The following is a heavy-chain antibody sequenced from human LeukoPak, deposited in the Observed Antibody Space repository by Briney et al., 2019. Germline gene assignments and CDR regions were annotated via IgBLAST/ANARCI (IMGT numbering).Heavy chain of an antibody. Sequence: GGSLRLSCTTSGLTFSTSGFNWGRQAPGMGLEWVASIGPTGFDRYHADSIKGRFTISRDNANNFLYLQMDSLRAEDTAVYYCATETNGRHYDYWGQGTPLTVSS. CDR3: ATETNGRHYDY. CDR2: IGPTGFDR. J-gene: IGHJ4*02. V-gene: IGHV3-21*06. D-gene: IGHD1-14*01. CDR1: GLTFSTSG.